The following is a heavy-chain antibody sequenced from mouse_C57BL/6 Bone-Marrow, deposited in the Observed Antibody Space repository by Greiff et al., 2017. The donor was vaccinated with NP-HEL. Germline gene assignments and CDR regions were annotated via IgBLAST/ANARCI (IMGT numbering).Heavy chain of an antibody. CDR2: IWSGGST. J-gene: IGHJ4*01. D-gene: IGHD2-2*01. V-gene: IGHV2-2*01. Sequence: VQLQESGPGLVQPSQSLSITCTVSGFSLTSYGVHWVRQSPGKGLEWLGVIWSGGSTDYNAAFISRLSISKDNSKSQVFFKINSLQADDTAIYYCAREWFLYAMDYWGQGTSVTVSS. CDR3: AREWFLYAMDY. CDR1: GFSLTSYG.